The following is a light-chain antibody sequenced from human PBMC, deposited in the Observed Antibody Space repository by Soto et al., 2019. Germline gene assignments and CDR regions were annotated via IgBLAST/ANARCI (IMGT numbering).Light chain of an antibody. CDR3: QQYGSSPCT. Sequence: EIVLTQSPGTLSLSPRERATRSCRASQSVSSSYLAWYQQKPGQAPRLLIYGASSRATGIPDRFSGSGSGTDFTLTIIRLDPEDFAVYYCQQYGSSPCTFGQGTKVEIK. V-gene: IGKV3-20*01. CDR1: QSVSSSY. CDR2: GAS. J-gene: IGKJ1*01.